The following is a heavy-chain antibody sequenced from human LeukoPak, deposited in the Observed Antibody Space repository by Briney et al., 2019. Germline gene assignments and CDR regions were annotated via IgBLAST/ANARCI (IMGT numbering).Heavy chain of an antibody. V-gene: IGHV3-23*01. J-gene: IGHJ2*01. Sequence: GGSLRLSCAASGFTFSSYAMSWVRQAPGKGLEWVSTISTSGGSTYYADSVKGRFTISRDNSKNMLYLQMNSLRVEDTAMYYCARDDYGGIHWYFDSWGRGTLVTVSS. CDR2: ISTSGGST. D-gene: IGHD4-23*01. CDR1: GFTFSSYA. CDR3: ARDDYGGIHWYFDS.